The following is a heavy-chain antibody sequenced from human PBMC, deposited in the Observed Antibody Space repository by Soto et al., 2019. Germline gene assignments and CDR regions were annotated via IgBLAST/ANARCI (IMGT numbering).Heavy chain of an antibody. CDR3: ARRGPGSSSWYYYYGMDV. J-gene: IGHJ6*02. V-gene: IGHV1-69*01. D-gene: IGHD6-13*01. CDR2: IIPIFGTA. Sequence: QVQLVQSGAEVKKPGSSVKVSCKASGGTFSSYAISWVRQAPGQGLEWMGGIIPIFGTANYAQKFQGRVTITADESTSTVYMELSSLRSEDTAVYYCARRGPGSSSWYYYYGMDVWGQGTTVTVSS. CDR1: GGTFSSYA.